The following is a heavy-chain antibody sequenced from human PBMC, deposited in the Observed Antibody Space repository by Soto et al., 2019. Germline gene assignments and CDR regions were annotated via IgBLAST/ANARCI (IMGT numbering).Heavy chain of an antibody. J-gene: IGHJ4*02. CDR1: GFTFDDYA. D-gene: IGHD2-2*01. CDR3: AKARDIVVVPAATPAVYHFDY. CDR2: ISWNSGSI. Sequence: EVQLVESGGGLVQPGRSLRLSCAASGFTFDDYAMHWVRQAPGKGLEWVSGISWNSGSIGYADSVKGRFTISRDNAKNSLYLQMNSLRAEDTALYYCAKARDIVVVPAATPAVYHFDYWGQGTLVTVSS. V-gene: IGHV3-9*01.